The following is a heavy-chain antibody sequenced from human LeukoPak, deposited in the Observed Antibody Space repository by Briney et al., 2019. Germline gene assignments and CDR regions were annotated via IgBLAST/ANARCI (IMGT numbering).Heavy chain of an antibody. CDR3: VTYYFDSSGPKKNY. J-gene: IGHJ4*02. CDR2: INHSGST. CDR1: GGSFSGYY. Sequence: TSETLSLTCAVYGGSFSGYYWSWIRQPPGKGLEWIGEINHSGSTNYNPSLKSRVTISVDTSKKQFSLKLSSVTAADTAVYYCVTYYFDSSGPKKNYWGQGTLVTVSS. D-gene: IGHD3-22*01. V-gene: IGHV4-34*01.